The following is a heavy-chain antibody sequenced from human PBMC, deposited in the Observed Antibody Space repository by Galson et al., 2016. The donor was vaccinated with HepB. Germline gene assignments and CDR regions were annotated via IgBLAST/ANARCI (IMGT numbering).Heavy chain of an antibody. CDR1: GFSINTYW. V-gene: IGHV3-74*01. J-gene: IGHJ3*02. CDR3: ASIRVGATLVGAFDI. Sequence: SLRLSCAASGFSINTYWMHLVRQAPGKGLVWVSRINSDGSSTNYADSVKGRFTISRDNAKNTLYLQMNSLRAEDTAVYYCASIRVGATLVGAFDIWGQGTMVTVSS. CDR2: INSDGSST. D-gene: IGHD1-26*01.